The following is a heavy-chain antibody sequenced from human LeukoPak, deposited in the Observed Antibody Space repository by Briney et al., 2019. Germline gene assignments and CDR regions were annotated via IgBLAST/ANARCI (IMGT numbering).Heavy chain of an antibody. CDR3: ARGLGVANYYYYGMDV. CDR1: GGSFSTYY. V-gene: IGHV4-34*01. J-gene: IGHJ6*02. D-gene: IGHD3-3*01. CDR2: INHSGST. Sequence: SETLSLTCAVYGGSFSTYYWSWISQPPGKGLEWIGEINHSGSTNYNPSLKSRVTISVDTSKNQFSLKLSSVTAADTAVYYCARGLGVANYYYYGMDVWGQGTTVTVSS.